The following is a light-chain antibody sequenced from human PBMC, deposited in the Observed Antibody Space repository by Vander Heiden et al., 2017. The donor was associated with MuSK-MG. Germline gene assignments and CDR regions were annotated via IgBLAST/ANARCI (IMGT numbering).Light chain of an antibody. Sequence: QSALPQPASVSVSPGQTLTISCTGTSSDVGCYNYVSWYQQHPGKAPKLMIYEVSNRPSGVSNRFSGSKSGNTASLTISGLQAEDEADYYCSSYTSSSTGVFGGGTKL. J-gene: IGLJ2*01. V-gene: IGLV2-14*01. CDR2: EVS. CDR3: SSYTSSSTGV. CDR1: SSDVGCYNY.